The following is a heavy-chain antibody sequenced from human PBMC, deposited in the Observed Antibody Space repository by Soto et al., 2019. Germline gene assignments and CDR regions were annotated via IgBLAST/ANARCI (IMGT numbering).Heavy chain of an antibody. CDR2: MSHRGGT. D-gene: IGHD1-1*01. CDR3: ARVERGTATTVVDAFDI. V-gene: IGHV4-34*01. J-gene: IGHJ3*02. Sequence: QVQLQQWGAGLLKPSETLSLTCAVYGGSVSSGSYYWSWIRQPPGKGLEWIGEMSHRGGTHFNPSLKSRVTISVDTSKNQFSLKMSSVTAADTALYYCARVERGTATTVVDAFDIWGPGTMVTVSS. CDR1: GGSVSSGSYY.